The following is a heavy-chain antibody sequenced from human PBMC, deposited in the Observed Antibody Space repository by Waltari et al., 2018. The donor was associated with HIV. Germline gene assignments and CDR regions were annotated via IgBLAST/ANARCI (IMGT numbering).Heavy chain of an antibody. J-gene: IGHJ4*02. V-gene: IGHV3-74*01. D-gene: IGHD2-2*01. CDR2: INSDGSST. CDR1: GFTFSSYW. CDR3: ARHLPANDY. Sequence: EVQLVESGGGLVEPGGSLRLSCVASGFTFSSYWMHWGRQPPGKGLMWVSLINSDGSSTTYAASVKGRFTISRDNAKNTLYLQMNSLRAEDTAVYYCARHLPANDYWGQGTLVTVSS.